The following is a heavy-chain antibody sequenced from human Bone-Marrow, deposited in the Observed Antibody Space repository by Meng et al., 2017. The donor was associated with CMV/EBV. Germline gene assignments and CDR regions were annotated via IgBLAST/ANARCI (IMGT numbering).Heavy chain of an antibody. V-gene: IGHV3-30-3*01. CDR1: GFTFSSFA. Sequence: GESLKISCAASGFTFSSFAMHWVRQAPGRGLELVAVISYDGSNKYDADSVKGRFTISRDNFKNTLYLQMNSLRAEDTAVYYCARSTPYYYGMDVWGQATTVTVSS. CDR3: ARSTPYYYGMDV. CDR2: ISYDGSNK. J-gene: IGHJ6*02.